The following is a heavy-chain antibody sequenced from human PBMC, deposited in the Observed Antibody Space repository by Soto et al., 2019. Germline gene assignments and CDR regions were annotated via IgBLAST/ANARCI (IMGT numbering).Heavy chain of an antibody. CDR3: ARAPHLWFGASDAFDI. D-gene: IGHD3-10*01. V-gene: IGHV4-31*03. Sequence: SETLSLTCTVSGGSISSGGFYWSWIRQHPGKGLEWIGYIYYSGSTYYNPSLKSRVTISVDTSKNQFSLKLSSVTAADTAVYYCARAPHLWFGASDAFDIWGQGTMVTVSS. CDR2: IYYSGST. CDR1: GGSISSGGFY. J-gene: IGHJ3*02.